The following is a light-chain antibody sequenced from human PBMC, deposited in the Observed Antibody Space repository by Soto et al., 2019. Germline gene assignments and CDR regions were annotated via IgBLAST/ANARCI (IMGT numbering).Light chain of an antibody. CDR1: QSLSGK. CDR2: RAS. Sequence: EIVMTQSPATVACSPGETVTLSCRASQSLSGKLAWYQQKPGQAPRLLIFRASTRATGVPARFSGRVSGTEFTLTISGLQPADFAVYYCQQYNNWPPITFGQGTRLEIK. CDR3: QQYNNWPPIT. J-gene: IGKJ5*01. V-gene: IGKV3-15*01.